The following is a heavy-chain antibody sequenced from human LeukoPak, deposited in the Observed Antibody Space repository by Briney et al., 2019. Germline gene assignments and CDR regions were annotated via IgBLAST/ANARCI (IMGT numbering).Heavy chain of an antibody. CDR3: AREGAYYYDSSGSEGAFDI. J-gene: IGHJ3*02. D-gene: IGHD3-22*01. CDR1: GFTFDDYG. CDR2: INWNGGST. V-gene: IGHV3-20*04. Sequence: PGGSLRLSCAASGFTFDDYGMSWVRQAPGKGLEWVSGINWNGGSTGYADSVKGRFTISRDNAKNSLYLQMNSLRAEDTALSYCAREGAYYYDSSGSEGAFDIWGQGTMVTVSS.